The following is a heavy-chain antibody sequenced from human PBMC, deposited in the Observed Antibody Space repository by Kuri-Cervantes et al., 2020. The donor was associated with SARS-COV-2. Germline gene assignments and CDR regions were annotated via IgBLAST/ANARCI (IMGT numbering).Heavy chain of an antibody. J-gene: IGHJ4*02. D-gene: IGHD1-26*01. CDR1: GGSFSGYY. V-gene: IGHV4-34*01. CDR3: ARGEWDVVLD. Sequence: GSLRLSCAVYGGSFSGYYWSWIRQSPGKGLEWIGEINHSGSTNYNPPLKSRVTISLETSKNQLSLNLSSVTAADTAVYYCARGEWDVVLDWGQGTLVTVSS. CDR2: INHSGST.